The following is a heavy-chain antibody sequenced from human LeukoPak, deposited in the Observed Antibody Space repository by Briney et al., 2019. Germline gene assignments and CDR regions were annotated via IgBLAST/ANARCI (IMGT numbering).Heavy chain of an antibody. D-gene: IGHD1-26*01. V-gene: IGHV3-7*01. CDR3: ARDRTYYITNYYDAYDN. Sequence: PGGSLRLSCAASGFTFNSYWMSWVRQAPGQGLEWVANINKDGNVKNYVDSVEGRFTISRDNSKNSLSLQMNSLRSEDTAVYYCARDRTYYITNYYDAYDNWGQGTMVTVSS. CDR2: INKDGNVK. J-gene: IGHJ3*02. CDR1: GFTFNSYW.